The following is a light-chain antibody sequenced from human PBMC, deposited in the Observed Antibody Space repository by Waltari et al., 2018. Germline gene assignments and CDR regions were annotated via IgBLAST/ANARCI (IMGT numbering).Light chain of an antibody. CDR3: QHYVRLPAT. CDR1: QSVGRT. Sequence: ELVLTQSPGTLSLSPGERATLSCRASQSVGRTLAWYQQKRGQAPRLIIYGASTRATGIPDRFSGSGSGTDFSLTISRLEPEDFAVYYCQHYVRLPATFGQGTKVEIK. J-gene: IGKJ1*01. CDR2: GAS. V-gene: IGKV3-20*01.